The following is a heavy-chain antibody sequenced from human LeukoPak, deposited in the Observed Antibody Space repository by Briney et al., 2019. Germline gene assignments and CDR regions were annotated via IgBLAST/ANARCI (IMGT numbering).Heavy chain of an antibody. J-gene: IGHJ4*02. CDR1: GFTFSSYA. D-gene: IGHD4-17*01. CDR3: ARDLRPSDH. Sequence: GGSLRLSCAASGFTFSSYAMSWVRQAPGKGLEWVAVISYDGSNKYYADSVKGRFTISRDNSKNTLYLQMNSLRAEDTAVYYCARDLRPSDHWGQGTLVTVSS. CDR2: ISYDGSNK. V-gene: IGHV3-30*03.